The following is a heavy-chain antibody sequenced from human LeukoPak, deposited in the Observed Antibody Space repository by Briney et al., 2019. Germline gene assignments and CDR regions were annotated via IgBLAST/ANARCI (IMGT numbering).Heavy chain of an antibody. J-gene: IGHJ4*02. D-gene: IGHD1-26*01. CDR2: IKSKTDGGTT. V-gene: IGHV3-15*01. CDR3: TTDYVGAPFDY. CDR1: GFTFSNAW. Sequence: GGSLRLSCAASGFTFSNAWMSWVRQAPGKGLEWVGRIKSKTDGGTTDYAAPVKGRFTISRDDSKNTLYLQMNSLKTEDTAVHYCTTDYVGAPFDYWGQGTLVTVSS.